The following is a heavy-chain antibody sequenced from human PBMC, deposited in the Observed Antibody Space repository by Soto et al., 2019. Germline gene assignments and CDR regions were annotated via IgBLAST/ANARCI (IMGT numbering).Heavy chain of an antibody. V-gene: IGHV1-18*01. CDR2: ISAYNGNT. J-gene: IGHJ4*02. Sequence: QVQLVQSGAEVKKPGASVKVSCKASGYTFTSYGISWVRQAPGQGLEWMGWISAYNGNTNYAQKLQGRVTMTTDTSTSTAFVERRSLRSDDTAVYYCARSVGGATDYSDYWGQGNLVTVSS. CDR3: ARSVGGATDYSDY. CDR1: GYTFTSYG. D-gene: IGHD1-26*01.